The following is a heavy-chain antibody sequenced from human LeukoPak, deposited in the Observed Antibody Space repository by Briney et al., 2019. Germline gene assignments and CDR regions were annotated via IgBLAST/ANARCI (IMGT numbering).Heavy chain of an antibody. J-gene: IGHJ4*02. CDR1: GYTVSSNY. CDR3: ARDGNYYDSSGQDY. D-gene: IGHD3-22*01. V-gene: IGHV3-66*01. CDR2: IYSGGST. Sequence: GGSLRLSCAASGYTVSSNYMSWVRQAPGKGLEWVSVIYSGGSTYYADSVKGRFTVSRDNSKNTLYLQMNSLRAEDTAVYYCARDGNYYDSSGQDYWGQGTLVAVSS.